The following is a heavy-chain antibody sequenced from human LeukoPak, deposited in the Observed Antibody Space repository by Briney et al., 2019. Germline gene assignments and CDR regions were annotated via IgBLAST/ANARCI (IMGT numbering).Heavy chain of an antibody. CDR1: GYTFAGYY. Sequence: ASVKVSCKASGYTFAGYYMHWVRQAPGQGLEWMGWINPNSGDTNYAQKFQGRVTMTRDTSTSTVYMELSSLRSEDTAVYYCARGAVAGHFDYWGQGTLVTVSS. V-gene: IGHV1-2*02. J-gene: IGHJ4*02. CDR3: ARGAVAGHFDY. CDR2: INPNSGDT. D-gene: IGHD6-19*01.